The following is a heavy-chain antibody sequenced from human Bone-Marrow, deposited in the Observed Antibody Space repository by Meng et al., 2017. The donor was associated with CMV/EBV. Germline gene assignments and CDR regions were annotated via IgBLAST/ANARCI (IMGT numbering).Heavy chain of an antibody. Sequence: ESLKISCAVYGGSFSGYYWSWIRQPPGKGLEWIGEINHSGSTNYNPSLKSRVTISVDTSKNQFSLKLSSVTAADTAVYYCARECQRGFGGTDAFDIWGQGTMVTVSS. D-gene: IGHD3-10*01. CDR3: ARECQRGFGGTDAFDI. CDR2: INHSGST. V-gene: IGHV4-34*01. CDR1: GGSFSGYY. J-gene: IGHJ3*02.